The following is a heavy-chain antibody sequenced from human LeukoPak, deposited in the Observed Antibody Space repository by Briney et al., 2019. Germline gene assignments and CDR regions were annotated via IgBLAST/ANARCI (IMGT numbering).Heavy chain of an antibody. CDR3: ARVIISTKYYSGLDV. D-gene: IGHD2/OR15-2a*01. CDR2: ISYDGNSK. V-gene: IGHV3-30*03. CDR1: AFSFSSYG. Sequence: GGSLRLSCAASAFSFSSYGMHWVRQAPGKGLEWAALISYDGNSKYYADSVKGRFTISRDNSKNTVYLQMDSLRPEDTAVYYCARVIISTKYYSGLDVWGQGTTVTVSS. J-gene: IGHJ6*02.